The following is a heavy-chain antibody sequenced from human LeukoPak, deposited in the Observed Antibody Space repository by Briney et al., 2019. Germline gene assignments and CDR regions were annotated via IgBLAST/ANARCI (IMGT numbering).Heavy chain of an antibody. CDR2: IKTSGST. Sequence: SETLSLTCTVSGGSISTYYWSWIRQPVGKGLEWIGHIKTSGSTKYNPSLKSRVTISVDTSKNQFSLKLSSVTAADTAVYYCARDGYSGNDGLWGQGSLVTVSS. CDR3: ARDGYSGNDGL. D-gene: IGHD5-12*01. CDR1: GGSISTYY. J-gene: IGHJ4*02. V-gene: IGHV4-4*07.